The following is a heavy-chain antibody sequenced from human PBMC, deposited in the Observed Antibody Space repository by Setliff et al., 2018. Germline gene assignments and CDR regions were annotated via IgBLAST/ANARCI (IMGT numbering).Heavy chain of an antibody. V-gene: IGHV4-39*01. D-gene: IGHD1-1*01. CDR3: GGNCPHNSIDY. J-gene: IGHJ4*01. Sequence: PSETLSLTCRVSGGSISSGNYYWGLIRQPPGKGLEWVATIYYSGSTYSNPSLKSRLIISVDAPDNQFSVKLSSVTAADTAVYYCGGNCPHNSIDYWGQGTLVTVSS. CDR2: IYYSGST. CDR1: GGSISSGNYY.